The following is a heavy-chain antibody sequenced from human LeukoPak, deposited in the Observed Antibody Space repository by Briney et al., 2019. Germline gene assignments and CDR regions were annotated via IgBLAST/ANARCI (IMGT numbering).Heavy chain of an antibody. CDR3: ARVVEFQVLSFDP. V-gene: IGHV4-39*07. CDR2: IYYYGST. CDR1: GGSISSSSYY. J-gene: IGHJ5*02. Sequence: SETLSLTCTVSGGSISSSSYYWGWIRQPPGKGLEWIGSIYYYGSTYYSPSLKSRVSISVDRSKNQFSLELKSVTPADTAVYCARVVEFQVLSFDPWGQGTLVTVSS. D-gene: IGHD4/OR15-4a*01.